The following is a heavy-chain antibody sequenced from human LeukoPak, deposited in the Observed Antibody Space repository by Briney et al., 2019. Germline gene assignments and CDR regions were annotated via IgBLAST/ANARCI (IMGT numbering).Heavy chain of an antibody. CDR3: ARDPGDYPPYYFDY. J-gene: IGHJ4*02. CDR1: GGSISRYY. D-gene: IGHD2-21*02. V-gene: IGHV4-4*07. Sequence: SETLSLTCTVSGGSISRYYWSWIRQPAGKGLEWIGRIYTSGSTNYNPSLKSRVTMSVDTSKIQFSLKLTSVTAADTAVYYCARDPGDYPPYYFDYWGQGTLVTVSS. CDR2: IYTSGST.